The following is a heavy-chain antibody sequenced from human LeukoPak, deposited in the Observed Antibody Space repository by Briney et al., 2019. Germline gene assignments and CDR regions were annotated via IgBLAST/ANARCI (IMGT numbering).Heavy chain of an antibody. Sequence: ASVKVSCKPFGYAFTSHGFTWVRQAPGQGLEWVGWISTYDGKTDYAQNFQGRVTMTIDASTSTAYMEVRSLRSDDTAVYYCARVSGTWGYFYMDVWAKGSTVTVSS. CDR1: GYAFTSHG. V-gene: IGHV1-18*01. CDR2: ISTYDGKT. J-gene: IGHJ6*03. CDR3: ARVSGTWGYFYMDV. D-gene: IGHD1-1*01.